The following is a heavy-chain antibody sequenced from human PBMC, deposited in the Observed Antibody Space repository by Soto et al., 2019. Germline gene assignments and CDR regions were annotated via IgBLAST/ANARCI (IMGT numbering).Heavy chain of an antibody. D-gene: IGHD3-10*01. V-gene: IGHV3-7*01. Sequence: GVSLRLSCAASGFTFSSYWMCWVRQAPGKGLEWVANIKQDGSEKYYVDSVKGRFTISRDNAKNSLYLQMNSLRAEDTAVYYCARAGLWFGELFNYYYYGMDVWGQGTTVTVS. CDR2: IKQDGSEK. CDR3: ARAGLWFGELFNYYYYGMDV. J-gene: IGHJ6*02. CDR1: GFTFSSYW.